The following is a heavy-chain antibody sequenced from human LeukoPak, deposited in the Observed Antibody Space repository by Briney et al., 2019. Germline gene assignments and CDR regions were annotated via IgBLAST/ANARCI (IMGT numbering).Heavy chain of an antibody. D-gene: IGHD6-6*01. CDR2: IYYSGST. CDR3: ANGEYSSSYGMDV. V-gene: IGHV4-61*08. J-gene: IGHJ6*02. CDR1: GGSISSGGYY. Sequence: PSQTLSLTCAVSGGSISSGGYYWSWIRQPPGKGLEWIGYIYYSGSTNYNPSLKSRVTISVDTSKNQFSLKLSSVTAADTAVYYCANGEYSSSYGMDVWGQGTTVTVSS.